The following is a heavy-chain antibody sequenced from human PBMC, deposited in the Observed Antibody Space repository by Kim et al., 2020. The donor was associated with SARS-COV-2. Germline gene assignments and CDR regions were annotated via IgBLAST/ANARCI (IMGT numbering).Heavy chain of an antibody. V-gene: IGHV3-15*01. CDR1: GFTFSNAW. CDR2: IKSKTDGGTT. D-gene: IGHD6-6*01. CDR3: TTEDFEYSSSPSFDY. Sequence: GGSLRLSCAASGFTFSNAWMSWVRQAPGKGLEWVGRIKSKTDGGTTDYAAPVKGRFTISRDDSKNTLYLQMNSLKTEDTAVYYCTTEDFEYSSSPSFDYWGQGTLVTVSS. J-gene: IGHJ4*02.